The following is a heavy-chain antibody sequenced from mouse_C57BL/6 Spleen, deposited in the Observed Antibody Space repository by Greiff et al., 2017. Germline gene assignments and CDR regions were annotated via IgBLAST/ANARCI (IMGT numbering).Heavy chain of an antibody. CDR1: GFSLTSYG. J-gene: IGHJ3*01. CDR3: ARHGGNYPFAY. D-gene: IGHD2-1*01. Sequence: VQLQQSGPGLVAPSQSLSITCTVSGFSLTSYGVHWVRQPPGKGLEWLVVIWSDGSTTSTSALKSRLSISKDNSKSQVFLKMNSLQTDDTARYYCARHGGNYPFAYWGQGTLVTVSA. CDR2: IWSDGST. V-gene: IGHV2-6-1*01.